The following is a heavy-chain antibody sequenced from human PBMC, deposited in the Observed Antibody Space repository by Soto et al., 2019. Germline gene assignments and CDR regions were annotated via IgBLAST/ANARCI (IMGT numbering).Heavy chain of an antibody. Sequence: SVKVSCKASGGTFSSYAISWVRQAPGQGLEWMGGIIPIFGTANYAQKFQGRVTITADKSTSTAYMELSSLRSEDTAVYYCARVTEYSSSSGDYYYGMDVWGQVTTVTVSS. J-gene: IGHJ6*02. CDR3: ARVTEYSSSSGDYYYGMDV. D-gene: IGHD6-6*01. V-gene: IGHV1-69*06. CDR1: GGTFSSYA. CDR2: IIPIFGTA.